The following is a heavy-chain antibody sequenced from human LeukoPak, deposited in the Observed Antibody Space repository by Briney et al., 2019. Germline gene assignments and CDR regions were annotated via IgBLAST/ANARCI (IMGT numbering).Heavy chain of an antibody. J-gene: IGHJ4*02. CDR3: VNELSGSFSFDQ. CDR1: GFTFSNFV. Sequence: GGSLRLSCSASGFTFSNFVMHWVRQAPGKGLEYVAIINDNGYNTDYAGSVKGRFTVARDNSKNTLYLQMSSLRPEDTAVYYCVNELSGSFSFDQSGQGTLVTVSS. V-gene: IGHV3-64D*09. D-gene: IGHD1-26*01. CDR2: INDNGYNT.